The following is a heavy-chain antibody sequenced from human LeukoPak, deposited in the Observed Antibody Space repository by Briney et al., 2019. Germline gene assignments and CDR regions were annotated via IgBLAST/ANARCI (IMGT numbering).Heavy chain of an antibody. CDR3: ARVHDYGDYDY. CDR2: IIPIFGTA. D-gene: IGHD4-17*01. J-gene: IGHJ4*02. V-gene: IGHV1-69*05. CDR1: GGTFSSYA. Sequence: SVKVSCKASGGTFSSYAISWVRQAPGQGLEWMGGIIPIFGTANYAQKFQGRVTITTDESTSTAYMELSSLRSEDTAVYYCARVHDYGDYDYWGQGTLSPSPQ.